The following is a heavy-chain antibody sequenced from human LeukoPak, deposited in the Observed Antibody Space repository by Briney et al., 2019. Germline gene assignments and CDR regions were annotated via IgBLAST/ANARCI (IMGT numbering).Heavy chain of an antibody. Sequence: GGSLRLSCAASGFTFDDYAMHWVRQAPGKGLEWVSGISWNSGSIGYADSVKGRFTISRDNAKNSLYLQMNSLRAEDTALYYCAKDKYGGISYYFDYWGQGTLVTVSS. CDR2: ISWNSGSI. CDR1: GFTFDDYA. D-gene: IGHD4-23*01. V-gene: IGHV3-9*01. J-gene: IGHJ4*02. CDR3: AKDKYGGISYYFDY.